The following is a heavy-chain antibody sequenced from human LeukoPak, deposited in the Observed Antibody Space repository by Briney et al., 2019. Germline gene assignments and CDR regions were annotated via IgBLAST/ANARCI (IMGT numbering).Heavy chain of an antibody. CDR1: GDSISSTSYY. CDR2: IYYSGNT. CDR3: ARGGAFDI. J-gene: IGHJ3*02. V-gene: IGHV4-39*07. Sequence: SETLSLTCTVSGDSISSTSYYWGWIRQPPGKGLEWIGSIYYSGNTYYNPSLKSRVTISVDTSKNQFSLKLSSVTAADTAVYYCARGGAFDIWGQGTMVTVSS.